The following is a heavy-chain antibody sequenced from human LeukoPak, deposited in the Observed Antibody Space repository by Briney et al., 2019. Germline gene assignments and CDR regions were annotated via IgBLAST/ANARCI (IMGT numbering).Heavy chain of an antibody. J-gene: IGHJ4*02. CDR2: TSGSGGNP. CDR1: GFAFSSYA. Sequence: PSGGSLRLSCAASGFAFSSYAMSWVRQAPGKGLEWVSVTSGSGGNPYYADSVKGRFTISRDNSKNTLYLHMNSLRAEDTAVYYCAREIGAYGYWGQGTLVTVSS. V-gene: IGHV3-23*01. CDR3: AREIGAYGY. D-gene: IGHD3-3*01.